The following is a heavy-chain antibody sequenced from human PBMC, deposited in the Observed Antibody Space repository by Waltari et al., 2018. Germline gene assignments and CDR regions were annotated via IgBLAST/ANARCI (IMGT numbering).Heavy chain of an antibody. CDR2: ISAYNGNT. D-gene: IGHD3-3*01. J-gene: IGHJ6*02. Sequence: QVQLVQSGAEVKKPGASVKVSCTVSGYTLTELSMHWVRQAPGKGLEWMGWISAYNGNTNSAQKLQGRVTMTTDTSTSTAYMELRSLRSEDTAVYYCATIFFGVAFPVYGMDVWGQGTTVTVSS. CDR3: ATIFFGVAFPVYGMDV. V-gene: IGHV1-18*01. CDR1: GYTLTELS.